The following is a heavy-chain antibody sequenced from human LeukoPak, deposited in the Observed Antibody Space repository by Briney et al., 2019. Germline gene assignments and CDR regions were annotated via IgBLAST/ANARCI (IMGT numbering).Heavy chain of an antibody. CDR1: GGTFSSYA. V-gene: IGHV1-69*04. CDR2: ITPILGIA. CDR3: ARDSDNWNVGGFDP. J-gene: IGHJ5*02. D-gene: IGHD1-20*01. Sequence: ASVKVSCKASGGTFSSYAISWVRQAPGQGLEWMGRITPILGIANYAQKFQGRVTITADKSTSTAYMELSSLRSEDTAVYYCARDSDNWNVGGFDPWGQGTLVTVSS.